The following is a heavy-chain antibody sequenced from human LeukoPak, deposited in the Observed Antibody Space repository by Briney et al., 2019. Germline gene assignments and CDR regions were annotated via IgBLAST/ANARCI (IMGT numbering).Heavy chain of an antibody. D-gene: IGHD3-22*01. Sequence: GGSLRLSCATSGFIISNYAMHWVRQAPGKGLEWVSSITGSGSSTYYADSVKGRFTISRDKSKNTLYLQLNSLRAEDTAVYYCAKSSYYDTSGSYREYYFDYWGQGALVTVSS. CDR2: ITGSGSST. CDR1: GFIISNYA. J-gene: IGHJ4*02. V-gene: IGHV3-23*01. CDR3: AKSSYYDTSGSYREYYFDY.